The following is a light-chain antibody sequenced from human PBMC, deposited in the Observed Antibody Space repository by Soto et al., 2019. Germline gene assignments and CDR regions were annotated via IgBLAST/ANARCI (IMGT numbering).Light chain of an antibody. V-gene: IGKV3-20*01. CDR2: GAS. CDR3: QQYGSSPFT. Sequence: IVLTQSPGTLALSPGERATLSCRASQSVSSSYLVWYQQKPGQAPRPLIYGASSRATGIPDRFSGSGSGTDFTLTISRLEAEDFAVYYCQQYGSSPFTFGQGTKLEIK. CDR1: QSVSSSY. J-gene: IGKJ2*01.